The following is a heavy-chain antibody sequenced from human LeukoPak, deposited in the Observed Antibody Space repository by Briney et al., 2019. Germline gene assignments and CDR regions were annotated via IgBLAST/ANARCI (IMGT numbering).Heavy chain of an antibody. J-gene: IGHJ4*02. CDR2: IYHSEST. CDR3: ARESYYDSSGYPYYFDY. CDR1: GASITSGDYY. Sequence: ASETLSLTCNVSGASITSGDYYWSWVRQPPGKGLEWIGEIYHSESTNYNPSLKSRVTISVDKSKNQFSLKLSSVTAADTAVYYCARESYYDSSGYPYYFDYWGQGTLVTVSS. V-gene: IGHV4-39*07. D-gene: IGHD3-22*01.